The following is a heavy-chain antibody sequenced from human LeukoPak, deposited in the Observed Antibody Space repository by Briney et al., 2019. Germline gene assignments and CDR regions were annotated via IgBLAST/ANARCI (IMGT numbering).Heavy chain of an antibody. CDR1: GGSISSYY. CDR3: AGQGRGSSWYLFDY. CDR2: INHSGST. J-gene: IGHJ4*02. V-gene: IGHV4-34*01. D-gene: IGHD6-13*01. Sequence: PSETRSLTCTVSGGSISSYYWSWIRQPPGKGLEWIGEINHSGSTNYNPSLKSRVTISVDTSKNQFSLKLSSVTAADTAVYYCAGQGRGSSWYLFDYWGQGTLVTVSS.